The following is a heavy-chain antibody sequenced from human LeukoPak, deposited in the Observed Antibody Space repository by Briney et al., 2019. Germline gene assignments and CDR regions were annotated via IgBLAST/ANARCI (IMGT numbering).Heavy chain of an antibody. CDR2: ISGSGGST. CDR3: AKDRFNDFWSGYFDY. J-gene: IGHJ4*02. D-gene: IGHD3-3*01. V-gene: IGHV3-23*01. Sequence: GSLRLSXXXSGFTFSSYAMSWVRQAPGKGLEWVSAISGSGGSTYYADSVKGRFTISRDNSKNTLYLQMNSLRAEDTAVYYCAKDRFNDFWSGYFDYWGQGTLVTVSS. CDR1: GFTFSSYA.